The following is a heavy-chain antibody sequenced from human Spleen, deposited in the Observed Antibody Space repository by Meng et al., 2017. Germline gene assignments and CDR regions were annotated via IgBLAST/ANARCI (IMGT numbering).Heavy chain of an antibody. CDR3: ARGPTTMAHDFDY. V-gene: IGHV4-34*01. CDR2: INHSGST. J-gene: IGHJ4*02. Sequence: QAQLRQWGEGLLKPSETLSLTCVVSGGSFSDYYWSWIRQPPGKGLEWIGEINHSGSTNYNPSLESRATISVDTSQNNLSLKLSSVTAADSAVYYCARGPTTMAHDFDYWGQGTLVTVSS. D-gene: IGHD4-11*01. CDR1: GGSFSDYY.